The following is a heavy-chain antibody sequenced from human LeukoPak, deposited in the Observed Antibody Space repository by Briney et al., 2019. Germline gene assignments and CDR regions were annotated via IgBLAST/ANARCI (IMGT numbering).Heavy chain of an antibody. CDR3: ARGISTTGHGY. J-gene: IGHJ4*02. D-gene: IGHD4-11*01. CDR1: GYSISSGYY. V-gene: IGHV4-38-2*01. CDR2: VFHTGSS. Sequence: SETLTLTCAVSGYSISSGYYWGWIRQPPGKGPEWIGSVFHTGSSYYIPSLKSRVTISVDTSKNQFSLEVSSVTAADTAIYYCARGISTTGHGYWCPGTLVTVSS.